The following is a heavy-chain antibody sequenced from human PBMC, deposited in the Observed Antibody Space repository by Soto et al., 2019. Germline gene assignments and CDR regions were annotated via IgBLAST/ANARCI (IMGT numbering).Heavy chain of an antibody. Sequence: QVQLVQSGAEVKKPGASVKVSCKASGYTISNYGISWVRQAPGQGLEWMGWISAWGNTNYAQKLQGRVTMTTDTSASTAFMELRSLRSDDTAMYFCASDLDGSGSYYTDYWGQGTLVTVSS. J-gene: IGHJ4*02. CDR1: GYTISNYG. D-gene: IGHD3-10*01. CDR3: ASDLDGSGSYYTDY. V-gene: IGHV1-18*01. CDR2: ISAWGNT.